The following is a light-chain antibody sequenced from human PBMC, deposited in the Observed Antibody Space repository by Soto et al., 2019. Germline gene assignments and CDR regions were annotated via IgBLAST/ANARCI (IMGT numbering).Light chain of an antibody. J-gene: IGKJ4*01. CDR1: QSISNY. CDR2: AAS. V-gene: IGKV1-27*01. CDR3: QKYNSAPLT. Sequence: DIQMTQSPSSLSASVGDRVTITCRASQSISNYLAWYQQKPGKVPKLLIYAASTLQSGVPSRFSGSGSGTEFTRTISSLQPEDVATYYCQKYNSAPLTFGGGTKVEIK.